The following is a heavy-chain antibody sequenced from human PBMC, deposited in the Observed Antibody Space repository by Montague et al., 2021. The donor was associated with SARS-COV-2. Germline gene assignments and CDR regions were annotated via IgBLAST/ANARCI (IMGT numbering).Heavy chain of an antibody. CDR3: ARGARQGYGFRLGSFDY. CDR2: ISHSADT. Sequence: SETLSLTCAGYRGSFSDYYWTWIRQSPGKGREWYGEISHSADTNYNPSLNSRVSMSMDTSNNQFSLRLDSVTAADTAVYYCARGARQGYGFRLGSFDYWGQGTLVTVSS. CDR1: RGSFSDYY. J-gene: IGHJ4*02. V-gene: IGHV4-34*01. D-gene: IGHD3-10*01.